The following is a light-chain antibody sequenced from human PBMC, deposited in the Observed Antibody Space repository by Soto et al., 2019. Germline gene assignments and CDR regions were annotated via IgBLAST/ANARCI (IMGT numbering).Light chain of an antibody. CDR3: AAWDDSLKAVI. Sequence: QSVLTQPPSMSEAPRQRVTISCSGSSFNIGNNAVSWYQQFPGKAPRLLIYSDSLLSSGVSDRFSGSKSGTSASLAISGLQSEDEADYYWAAWDDSLKAVIFGVGTKLTVL. V-gene: IGLV1-36*01. CDR2: SDS. CDR1: SFNIGNNA. J-gene: IGLJ2*01.